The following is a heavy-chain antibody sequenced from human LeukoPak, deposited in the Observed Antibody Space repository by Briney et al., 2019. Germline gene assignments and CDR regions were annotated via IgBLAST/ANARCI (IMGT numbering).Heavy chain of an antibody. CDR3: ARDRTYYDFWSGHYMDV. CDR1: GVTFSSYG. Sequence: GGSLRLSCAVSGVTFSSYGMGWVRQAPGRGLGWVAGIWYAGSNKYYADSVRGRFTISRDHSKNTLYLQMNSLRAEDPAVYYCARDRTYYDFWSGHYMDVWGKGTTVTVSS. V-gene: IGHV3-33*01. J-gene: IGHJ6*03. CDR2: IWYAGSNK. D-gene: IGHD3-3*01.